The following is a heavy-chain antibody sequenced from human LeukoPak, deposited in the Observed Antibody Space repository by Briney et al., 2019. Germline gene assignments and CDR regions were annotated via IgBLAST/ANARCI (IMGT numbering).Heavy chain of an antibody. J-gene: IGHJ4*02. Sequence: GASVTVSCTASGYTFTGYYMHWVRQAPGQGLEWMGIINPSGGSTSYAQKFQGRVTMTRDTSASTVYMELSSLRSEDTAVYYCAREPYSGSYYFDYWGQGTLVTVSS. D-gene: IGHD1-26*01. CDR1: GYTFTGYY. CDR3: AREPYSGSYYFDY. CDR2: INPSGGST. V-gene: IGHV1-46*01.